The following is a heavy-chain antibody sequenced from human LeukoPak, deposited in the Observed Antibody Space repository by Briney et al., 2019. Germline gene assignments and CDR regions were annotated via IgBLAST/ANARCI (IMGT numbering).Heavy chain of an antibody. CDR2: IYYSGTT. D-gene: IGHD6-25*01. Sequence: SETLSLTCTVSGGSISSSTYYWGWIRQPPGKGLEWIGVIYYSGTTYYNPSLRSRVTISVDTSKNHFSLKLSSVTAADTALYHCASAPRQGSIRGLDYWGQGTLVTVSS. CDR3: ASAPRQGSIRGLDY. CDR1: GGSISSSTYY. J-gene: IGHJ4*02. V-gene: IGHV4-39*02.